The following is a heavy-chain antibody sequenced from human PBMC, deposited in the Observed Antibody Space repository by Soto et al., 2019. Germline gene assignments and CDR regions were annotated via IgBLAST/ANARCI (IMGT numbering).Heavy chain of an antibody. D-gene: IGHD3-16*01. J-gene: IGHJ6*02. CDR1: GGSISSGGYY. V-gene: IGHV4-30-4*02. CDR3: ARVPSPFDFYSAMDV. Sequence: PSETLSPTCTVSGGSISSGGYYSSWLRHHPGKGLEWIGYIFSSGTTYYNPSLKSRLTMSLDTSQNQFSLKLNSVTAADTAVYFCARVPSPFDFYSAMDVWGQGTTVTVSS. CDR2: IFSSGTT.